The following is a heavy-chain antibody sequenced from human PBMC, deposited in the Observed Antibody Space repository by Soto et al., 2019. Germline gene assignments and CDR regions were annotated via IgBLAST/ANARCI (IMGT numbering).Heavy chain of an antibody. CDR1: GFTFNDSA. J-gene: IGHJ6*02. Sequence: CGCMRISCAASGFTFNDSAMTWARKAPGKGLEWVSGISWNSGSIGYADSVKGRFTISRDNAKNSLYLQMNSLRAEDTALYYCAKDRCYGSGSYHTPLSGGMDVPGQGTTVTLPS. CDR3: AKDRCYGSGSYHTPLSGGMDV. V-gene: IGHV3-9*01. CDR2: ISWNSGSI. D-gene: IGHD3-10*01.